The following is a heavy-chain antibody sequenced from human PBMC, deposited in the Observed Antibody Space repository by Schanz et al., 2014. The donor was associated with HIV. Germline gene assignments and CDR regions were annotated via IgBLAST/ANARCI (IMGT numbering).Heavy chain of an antibody. Sequence: EVQLLESGGGLVQPGGSLRLSCAASGFLFSSYGMSWVRQAPGKGLEWVSIISGGGGKTYYADSVKGRFTISRDSSKNTVYLQMNGLRAEDTAVYYCARETSGFSTSWTTRYHYYGMDVWGQGTTVTVSS. CDR3: ARETSGFSTSWTTRYHYYGMDV. D-gene: IGHD6-13*01. V-gene: IGHV3-23*01. CDR2: ISGGGGKT. J-gene: IGHJ6*02. CDR1: GFLFSSYG.